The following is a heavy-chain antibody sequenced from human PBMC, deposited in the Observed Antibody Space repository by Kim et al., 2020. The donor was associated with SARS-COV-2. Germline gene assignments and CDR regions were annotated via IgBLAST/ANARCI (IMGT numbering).Heavy chain of an antibody. Sequence: GGSLRLSCAASGFTFSSYEMNWVRQAPGKGLEWVSYISSSGSTIYYADSVKGRFTISRDNAKNSLYLQMNSLRAEDTAVYYCAGGTYCGGDCYSPWGQGTLVTVSS. J-gene: IGHJ5*02. D-gene: IGHD2-21*02. V-gene: IGHV3-48*03. CDR1: GFTFSSYE. CDR3: AGGTYCGGDCYSP. CDR2: ISSSGSTI.